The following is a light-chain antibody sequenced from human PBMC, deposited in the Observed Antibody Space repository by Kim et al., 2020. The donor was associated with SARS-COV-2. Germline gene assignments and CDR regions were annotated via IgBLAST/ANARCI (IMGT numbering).Light chain of an antibody. J-gene: IGLJ3*02. V-gene: IGLV2-14*02. Sequence: QSALTQPASVSGSPGQSITISCTGTSTDIGSYSHVSWYQQHPGRAPKVIIYEVNNRPSGVPDRFSGSKSGNTASLTISGLQAEDEADYYCSSHTSSRTWVFGGGTKLTVL. CDR2: EVN. CDR3: SSHTSSRTWV. CDR1: STDIGSYSH.